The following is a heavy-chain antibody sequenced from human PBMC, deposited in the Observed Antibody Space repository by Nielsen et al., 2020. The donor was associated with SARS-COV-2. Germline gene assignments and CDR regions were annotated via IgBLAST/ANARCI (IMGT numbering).Heavy chain of an antibody. CDR1: GFTFGDAI. J-gene: IGHJ6*02. CDR2: IRSKTNNYET. Sequence: ETLSLTCAASGFTFGDAIIHWVRQASGKGLEWVGRIRSKTNNYETAYAASVQGRFTISRDESKNMAYLQMNSLKTEDTAVYYCKHYYDMDVWGQGTTVTVS. CDR3: KHYYDMDV. V-gene: IGHV3-73*01.